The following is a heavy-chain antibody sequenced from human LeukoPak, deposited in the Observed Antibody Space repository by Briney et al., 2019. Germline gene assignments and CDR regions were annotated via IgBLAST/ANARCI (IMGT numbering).Heavy chain of an antibody. J-gene: IGHJ1*01. D-gene: IGHD2-2*01. Sequence: SETLSLTCTVSGVSISNSNYYWGWIRQPPGKGLEWIGSLYYSGSIYYNPSLKSRVTISVATSKNQFSLKLSSVTAADTAVYYCAFLQFEYHAEYFQHWGQGTLVTVSS. CDR1: GVSISNSNYY. CDR2: LYYSGSI. CDR3: AFLQFEYHAEYFQH. V-gene: IGHV4-39*01.